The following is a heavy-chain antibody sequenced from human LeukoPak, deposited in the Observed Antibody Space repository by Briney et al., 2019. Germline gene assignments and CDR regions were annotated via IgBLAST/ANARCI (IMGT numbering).Heavy chain of an antibody. D-gene: IGHD2-15*01. CDR1: GFTFSSYS. V-gene: IGHV3-21*01. Sequence: PGGSLRLSCAASGFTFSSYSMNWVRQAPGKGLEWVSSISSSSSYIYYADSVKGRFTISRDNAKNSLYLQMNSLRAEDTAVYYCARVVGVVAAAPALEYWGQGTLVTVSS. CDR3: ARVVGVVAAAPALEY. CDR2: ISSSSSYI. J-gene: IGHJ4*02.